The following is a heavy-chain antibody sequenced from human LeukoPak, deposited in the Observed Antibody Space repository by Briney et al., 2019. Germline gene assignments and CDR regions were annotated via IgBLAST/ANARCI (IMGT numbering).Heavy chain of an antibody. V-gene: IGHV3-9*01. D-gene: IGHD3-10*01. J-gene: IGHJ4*02. CDR3: ARDPSRTGRD. CDR2: ISWNSGSI. Sequence: PGGSLRLSCAASGFAFDDYAMHWVRQAPGKGLEWVSGISWNSGSIGYADSVKGRFTISRDNAKNSLYLQMNSLRAEDTAVYYCARDPSRTGRDWGQGTLVTVSS. CDR1: GFAFDDYA.